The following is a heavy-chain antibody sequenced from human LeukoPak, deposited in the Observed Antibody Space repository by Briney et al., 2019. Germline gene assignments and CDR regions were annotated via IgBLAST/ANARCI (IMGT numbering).Heavy chain of an antibody. CDR1: GFTFSSYG. Sequence: GGSLRLSCAASGFTFSSYGMHWVRQAPGKGLEWVAVIWYDGSNKYYADSVKGRFTISRDNTKNSLYLQMNSLRAEDTAVFYCARDQYDTWSRRGNFDSWGQGTLVIVSS. V-gene: IGHV3-33*01. D-gene: IGHD3/OR15-3a*01. J-gene: IGHJ4*02. CDR2: IWYDGSNK. CDR3: ARDQYDTWSRRGNFDS.